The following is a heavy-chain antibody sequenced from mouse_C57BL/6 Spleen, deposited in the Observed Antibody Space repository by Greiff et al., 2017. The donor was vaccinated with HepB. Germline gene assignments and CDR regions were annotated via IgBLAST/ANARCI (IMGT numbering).Heavy chain of an antibody. J-gene: IGHJ4*01. D-gene: IGHD3-1*01. V-gene: IGHV10-1*01. CDR3: VRRGAALYAMDY. CDR2: IRSKSNNYAT. CDR1: GFSFNTYA. Sequence: EVKLMESGGGLVQPKGSLKLSCAASGFSFNTYAMNWVRQAPGKGLEWVARIRSKSNNYATYYADSVKDRFTISRDDSESMLYLQMNNLKTEDTAMYYCVRRGAALYAMDYWGQGTSVTVSS.